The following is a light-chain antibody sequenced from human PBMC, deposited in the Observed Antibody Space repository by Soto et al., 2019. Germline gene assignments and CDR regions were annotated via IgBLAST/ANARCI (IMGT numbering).Light chain of an antibody. CDR2: GAS. CDR1: QSVSSSY. J-gene: IGKJ4*01. Sequence: EIVWTQSPVTLSLSPGERVTLSCRASQSVSSSYLAWYQQKPGQAPRLLIYGASSRATGIPDRFSGSGSGTDFTLTISRLEPEDFAVYYCQHYGSSPRAFGGGTKVDIK. V-gene: IGKV3-20*01. CDR3: QHYGSSPRA.